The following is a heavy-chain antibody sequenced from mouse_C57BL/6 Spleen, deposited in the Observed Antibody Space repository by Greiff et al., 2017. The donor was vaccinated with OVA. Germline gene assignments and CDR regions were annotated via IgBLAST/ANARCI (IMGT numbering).Heavy chain of an antibody. J-gene: IGHJ2*01. CDR3: ARAYNYFDY. CDR1: GYSITSGYY. CDR2: ISYDGSN. V-gene: IGHV3-6*01. D-gene: IGHD2-10*01. Sequence: EVQRVESGPGLVKPSQSLSLTCSVTGYSITSGYYWNWIRQFPGNKLEWMGYISYDGSNNYNPSLKNRISITRDTSKNQFFLKLNSVTTEDTATYYCARAYNYFDYWGQGTTLTVSS.